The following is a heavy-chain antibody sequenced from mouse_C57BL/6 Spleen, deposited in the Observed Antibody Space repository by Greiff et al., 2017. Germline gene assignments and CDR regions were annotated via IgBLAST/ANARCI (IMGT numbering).Heavy chain of an antibody. Sequence: VQVVESGAELARPGASVKLSCKASGYTFTSYGISWVKQRTGQGLEWIGEIYPRSGNTYYNEKFKGKATLTADKSSSTAYMELRSLTSEDSAVYFCARENSNEAMDYWGQGTSVTVSS. CDR2: IYPRSGNT. CDR1: GYTFTSYG. V-gene: IGHV1-81*01. J-gene: IGHJ4*01. CDR3: ARENSNEAMDY. D-gene: IGHD2-5*01.